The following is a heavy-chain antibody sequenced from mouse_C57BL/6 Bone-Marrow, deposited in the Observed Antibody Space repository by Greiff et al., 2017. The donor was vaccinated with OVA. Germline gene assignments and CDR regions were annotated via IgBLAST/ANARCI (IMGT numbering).Heavy chain of an antibody. CDR3: ARHYYYGLAWFAY. V-gene: IGHV5-17*01. Sequence: EVMLVESGGGLVKPGGSLKLSCAASGFTFSDYGMHWVRQAPEKGLEWVAYISSGSSTTYYADTVKGRFTISRDHAKNTLFLQMASLKSNDTAMYYCARHYYYGLAWFAYWGQGTLVTVSA. CDR2: ISSGSSTT. J-gene: IGHJ3*01. CDR1: GFTFSDYG. D-gene: IGHD1-1*01.